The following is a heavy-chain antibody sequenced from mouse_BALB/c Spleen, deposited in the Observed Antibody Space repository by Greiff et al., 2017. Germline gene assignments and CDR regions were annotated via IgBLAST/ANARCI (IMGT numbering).Heavy chain of an antibody. J-gene: IGHJ4*01. CDR1: GFTFSSYT. CDR2: ISSGGSYT. V-gene: IGHV5-6-4*01. D-gene: IGHD3-2*01. CDR3: TRVDSSYAMDY. Sequence: EVKLVESGGGLVKPGGSLKLSCAASGFTFSSYTMSWVRQTPEKRLEWVATISSGGSYTYYPDSVKGRFTISRDNAKNTLYLQMSSLKSEDTAMYYCTRVDSSYAMDYWGQGTSVTVSS.